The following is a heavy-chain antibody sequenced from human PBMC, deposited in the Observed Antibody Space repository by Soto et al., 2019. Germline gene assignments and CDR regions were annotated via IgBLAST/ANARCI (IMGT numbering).Heavy chain of an antibody. CDR2: VYRGGST. D-gene: IGHD3-16*01. CDR3: AGGGTYTRAFFY. Sequence: EVQLVESGGGLVQPGGSLRLSCPASGFTVSSKYMSWVRQAPGKGLEWVSVVYRGGSTNNADSVKGRFPISRDNSKNTLFLQMESLGAEDTAVYYCAGGGTYTRAFFYWGQGTPVTVSS. V-gene: IGHV3-66*01. CDR1: GFTVSSKY. J-gene: IGHJ4*02.